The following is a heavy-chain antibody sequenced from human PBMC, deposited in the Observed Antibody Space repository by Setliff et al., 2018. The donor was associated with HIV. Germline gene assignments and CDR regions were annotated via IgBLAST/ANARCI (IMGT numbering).Heavy chain of an antibody. V-gene: IGHV1-69*10. CDR3: ARGPEEGDCSGGSCYGNFDP. J-gene: IGHJ5*02. D-gene: IGHD2-15*01. Sequence: WASVKVSCKASGGSFSSSEISWLRQAPGQGLEWMGGIIPILGVANYAQKFQGRLTITADKSTNTAYMELSSLKSDDTAVYYCARGPEEGDCSGGSCYGNFDPWGQGTLVTVSS. CDR2: IIPILGVA. CDR1: GGSFSSSE.